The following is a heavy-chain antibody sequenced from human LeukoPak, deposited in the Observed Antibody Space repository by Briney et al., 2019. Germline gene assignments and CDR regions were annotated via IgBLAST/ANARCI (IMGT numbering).Heavy chain of an antibody. CDR1: GGTFSSYT. D-gene: IGHD3-22*01. Sequence: SVKVSCKASGGTFSSYTISWVRQAPGQGLEWMGRIIPILGIANYAQKFQGRVTITADKSTSTAYMELSSLRYEDQGVYYCANAGALWDSSGHYFAGQSAFDIWGQGTMVTVSS. CDR3: ANAGALWDSSGHYFAGQSAFDI. J-gene: IGHJ3*02. V-gene: IGHV1-69*02. CDR2: IIPILGIA.